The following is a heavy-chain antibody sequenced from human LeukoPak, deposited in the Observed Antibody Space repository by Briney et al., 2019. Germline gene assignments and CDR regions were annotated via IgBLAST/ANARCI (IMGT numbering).Heavy chain of an antibody. CDR1: GFTVSNNY. CDR3: ARRDDHSGRDY. V-gene: IGHV3-53*01. CDR2: IYSGGST. J-gene: IGHJ4*02. Sequence: GGSLRLSCVVSGFTVSNNYMSWVRQAPRKGLEWVSLIYSGGSTYYADSVKGRFTISRDNSKNTVYLQMNSLRAEDTAMYYCARRDDHSGRDYWGQGTLVTVSS. D-gene: IGHD5-24*01.